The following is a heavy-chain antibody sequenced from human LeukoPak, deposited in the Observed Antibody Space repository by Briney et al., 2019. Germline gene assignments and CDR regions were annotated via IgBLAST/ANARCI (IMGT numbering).Heavy chain of an antibody. V-gene: IGHV3-30-3*01. J-gene: IGHJ4*02. CDR3: ARDGHGVPLDY. D-gene: IGHD4-17*01. CDR2: ISYDGTEK. Sequence: GGSLRLSCAASGLSFSSYAMHWVRQAPGKGPEWVAFISYDGTEKYYGDSVKGRFTISRDNSKNTLYLQMNSLRAEDTALYYCARDGHGVPLDYWGQGTLVTVSP. CDR1: GLSFSSYA.